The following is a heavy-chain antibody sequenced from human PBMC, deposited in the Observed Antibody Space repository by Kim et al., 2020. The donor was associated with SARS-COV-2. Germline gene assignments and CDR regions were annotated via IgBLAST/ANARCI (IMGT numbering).Heavy chain of an antibody. CDR1: GFTFSGYW. CDR3: ARDQEHCSGGSCPRDYYYGMDV. D-gene: IGHD2-15*01. V-gene: IGHV3-7*01. Sequence: GGSLRLSCAASGFTFSGYWMSWVRQAPGKGLEWVANIKQDGSEKYYVDSVKGRFTISRDNAKNSLFLQMNSLRAEDTAVYYCARDQEHCSGGSCPRDYYYGMDVWGQGTTVTVSS. CDR2: IKQDGSEK. J-gene: IGHJ6*02.